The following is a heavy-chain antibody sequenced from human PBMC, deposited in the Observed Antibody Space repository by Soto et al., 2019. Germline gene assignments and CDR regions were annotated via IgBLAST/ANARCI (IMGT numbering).Heavy chain of an antibody. Sequence: PSETLSLTCAVYGVSFSGYYWSWIRQPPGKGLEWIGEINHSGSTNYNPSLKSRVTISVDTSKNQFSLKLSSVTAADTAVYYCARDWVGVIIHAYYVMDVWGQGTTVTVSS. D-gene: IGHD3-10*01. CDR2: INHSGST. CDR3: ARDWVGVIIHAYYVMDV. V-gene: IGHV4-34*01. CDR1: GVSFSGYY. J-gene: IGHJ6*02.